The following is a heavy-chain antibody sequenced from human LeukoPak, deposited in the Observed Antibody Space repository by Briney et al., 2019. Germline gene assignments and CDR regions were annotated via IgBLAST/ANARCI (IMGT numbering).Heavy chain of an antibody. J-gene: IGHJ4*02. V-gene: IGHV3-23*01. D-gene: IGHD6-19*01. CDR1: GFTFSSYA. CDR2: ITGSGGNT. Sequence: GGSLRLSCAASGFTFSSYAMSWVRQAPGKGLDWVSVITGSGGNTYYADSVKGRFTISRDNSNNTLYLQMNSLRAEDTAVYYCAKGSAVAGPGKYYFDYWGQGTLVTVSS. CDR3: AKGSAVAGPGKYYFDY.